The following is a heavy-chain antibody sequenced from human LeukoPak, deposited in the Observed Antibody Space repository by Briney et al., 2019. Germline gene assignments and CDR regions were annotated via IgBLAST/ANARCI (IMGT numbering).Heavy chain of an antibody. CDR1: GYTFTNYY. Sequence: ASVKVSCKASGYTFTNYYMNWVRQAPGQGLEWMGIINPTGGSTNYAQKFQGRVTMTRDMSTSTVYMELSSLTSEDTAFYYCARGSCIGGSCYNLDYWGQGTLVTVSS. D-gene: IGHD2-15*01. V-gene: IGHV1-46*01. CDR3: ARGSCIGGSCYNLDY. CDR2: INPTGGST. J-gene: IGHJ4*02.